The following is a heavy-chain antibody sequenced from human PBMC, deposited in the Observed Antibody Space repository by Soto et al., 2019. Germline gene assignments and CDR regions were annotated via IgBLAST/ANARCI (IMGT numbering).Heavy chain of an antibody. J-gene: IGHJ4*02. Sequence: HPGGSLRLSCAASGFTFSSYAMSWVRQAPGKGLEWISAISANGGSKSYAHSVKGRFTISRGNYKNTLYLQMNSLRAEDTAVYYCAKDAAPSSWHFDYWGQGTLVTVSS. CDR2: ISANGGSK. V-gene: IGHV3-23*01. D-gene: IGHD6-13*01. CDR1: GFTFSSYA. CDR3: AKDAAPSSWHFDY.